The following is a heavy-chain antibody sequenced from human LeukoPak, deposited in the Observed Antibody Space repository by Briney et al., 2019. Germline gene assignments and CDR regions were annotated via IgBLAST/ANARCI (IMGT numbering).Heavy chain of an antibody. D-gene: IGHD2-21*01. CDR1: GGTFSNYA. CDR3: ATDLADAAYGFDI. V-gene: IGHV1-69*05. CDR2: IIPILGTS. J-gene: IGHJ3*02. Sequence: SVKVSCKTSGGTFSNYAISWVRQAPGQGLEWVGGIIPILGTSNSAEKFQGRLTVTTDEFTGTAYMELSTLRSEDTAVYYCATDLADAAYGFDIWGQGTMVTVSS.